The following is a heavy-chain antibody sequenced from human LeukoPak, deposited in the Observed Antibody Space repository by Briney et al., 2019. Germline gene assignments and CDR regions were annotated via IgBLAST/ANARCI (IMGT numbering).Heavy chain of an antibody. V-gene: IGHV4-30-2*01. CDR3: ARVGDYGGNAVGFNI. CDR2: IYHSGST. Sequence: PLQPLCLTRAVSVGSLSGGGYSWSSVRQPPGDCMGWIGYIYHSGSTYYNPSLKRRVTIAVDGSKNQFSLKLSSVTAEDTAVYYCARVGDYGGNAVGFNIWGQGTMVTVSS. CDR1: VGSLSGGGYS. J-gene: IGHJ3*02. D-gene: IGHD4-23*01.